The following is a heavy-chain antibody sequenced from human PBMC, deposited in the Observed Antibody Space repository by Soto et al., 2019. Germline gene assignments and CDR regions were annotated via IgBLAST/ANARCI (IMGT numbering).Heavy chain of an antibody. CDR3: ARQIGFWSGSYIPSYFDY. Sequence: SETLSLTCTVSGGSISSTTYYWGWIRQPPGKGLEWIGSFYYSGSPYYNPSLKSRVTVSVDTSKNQFSLKLSSVTAADTAVYYCARQIGFWSGSYIPSYFDYWGQGTLDTVSS. J-gene: IGHJ4*02. CDR1: GGSISSTTYY. D-gene: IGHD3-3*01. V-gene: IGHV4-39*01. CDR2: FYYSGSP.